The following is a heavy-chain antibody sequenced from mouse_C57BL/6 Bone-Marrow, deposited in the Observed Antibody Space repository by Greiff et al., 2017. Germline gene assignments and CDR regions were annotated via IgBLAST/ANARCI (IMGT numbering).Heavy chain of an antibody. CDR3: ARWGEGWLLEDYYAMDY. CDR2: INPSNGGT. V-gene: IGHV1-53*01. Sequence: QVQLQQPGTELVKPGASVKLSCKASGYTFTSYWMHWVKQRPGQGLEWIGNINPSNGGTNYNEKFKSKATLTVDKSSSTAYMQPSSLTSEDSAVYYCARWGEGWLLEDYYAMDYWGQGTSVTVSS. CDR1: GYTFTSYW. D-gene: IGHD2-3*01. J-gene: IGHJ4*01.